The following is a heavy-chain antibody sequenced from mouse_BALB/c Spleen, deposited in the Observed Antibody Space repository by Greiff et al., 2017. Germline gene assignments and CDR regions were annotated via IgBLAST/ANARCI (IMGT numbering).Heavy chain of an antibody. CDR2: IRNKANGDKT. Sequence: EVQLMESGGGLVQPGGSLKLSCATSGFTFTDYDMTWVRQPPGKALEWLGYIRNKANGDKTEYSASVKGRFTISRDNSQSILHLQMNTRRAEDSATYYCASEIYCGSSEYYFDYWGQGTTLTVSA. CDR3: ASEIYCGSSEYYFDY. D-gene: IGHD1-1*01. CDR1: GFTFTDYD. J-gene: IGHJ2*01. V-gene: IGHV7-3*02.